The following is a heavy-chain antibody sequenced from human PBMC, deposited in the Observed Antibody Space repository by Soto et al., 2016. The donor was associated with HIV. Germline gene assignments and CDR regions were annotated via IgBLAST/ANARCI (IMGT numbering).Heavy chain of an antibody. D-gene: IGHD2-15*01. CDR2: IRSKAYGGTT. V-gene: IGHV3-49*04. Sequence: EVQLVESGGGLVQPGRSLRLSCTTSGFTFVDYSIHWVRQAPGKGLEWVGFIRSKAYGGTTDYAASVKGRVSISRDDSRGIAYLQMSSLKTEDTGIYYCYEGRGDYWGQGTPGRRLF. CDR3: YEGRGDY. CDR1: GFTFVDYS. J-gene: IGHJ4*02.